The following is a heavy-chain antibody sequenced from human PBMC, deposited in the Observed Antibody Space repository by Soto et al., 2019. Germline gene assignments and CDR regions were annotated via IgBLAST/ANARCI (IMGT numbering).Heavy chain of an antibody. J-gene: IGHJ4*02. CDR3: ASGPPRSSGYYFDY. CDR2: IYYSGST. V-gene: IGHV4-31*03. Sequence: QVQLQESGPGLVKPSQTLSLTCTVSGGSISSGGYYWSWIRQHPGKGLEWIGYIYYSGSTYYNPSLKSRVTISVDTSKNQFSLKLSSVTAADTSVYYCASGPPRSSGYYFDYWGQGTLVTVSS. D-gene: IGHD3-22*01. CDR1: GGSISSGGYY.